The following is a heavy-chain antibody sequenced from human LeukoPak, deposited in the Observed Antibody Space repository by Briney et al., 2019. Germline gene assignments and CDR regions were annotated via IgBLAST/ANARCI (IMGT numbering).Heavy chain of an antibody. CDR2: ISGSGGST. D-gene: IGHD3-22*01. V-gene: IGHV3-23*01. Sequence: GGSLRLSGAASRFTFTTYAMSWVRQAPGQGLQWVSLISGSGGSTNYADSVKGRFTISRDNSRNTVSLQMNSLRAEDTAIYYCAKGHIDSGGYYYFDQWGQGTLVTVSS. J-gene: IGHJ4*02. CDR3: AKGHIDSGGYYYFDQ. CDR1: RFTFTTYA.